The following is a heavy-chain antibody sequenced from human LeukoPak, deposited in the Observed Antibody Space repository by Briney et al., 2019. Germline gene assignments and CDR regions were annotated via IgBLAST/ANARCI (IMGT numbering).Heavy chain of an antibody. Sequence: GGSMRLSCAAFGFTFKIYTINWVRQAPGKGLEWVSAISGSGGSTYYADSVKGRFTISRDNSKNTLYLQMNSLRAEDTAVYYCAKGHGSGSYYNSPALDYWGQGTLVTVSS. D-gene: IGHD3-10*01. CDR3: AKGHGSGSYYNSPALDY. V-gene: IGHV3-23*01. J-gene: IGHJ4*02. CDR1: GFTFKIYT. CDR2: ISGSGGST.